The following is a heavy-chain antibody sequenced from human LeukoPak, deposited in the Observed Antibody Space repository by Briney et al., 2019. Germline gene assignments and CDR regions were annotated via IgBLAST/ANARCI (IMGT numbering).Heavy chain of an antibody. Sequence: GGSLRLSRVGSGFTFSSYWMSWVRQAPGKRLEWVANIKDDGSEKYSVDSVKGRFTISRDNAKNSLYLQMSSLRAEDTAVYYCARARIDYWGQGIVVSVSS. D-gene: IGHD1-14*01. V-gene: IGHV3-7*04. J-gene: IGHJ4*02. CDR1: GFTFSSYW. CDR3: ARARIDY. CDR2: IKDDGSEK.